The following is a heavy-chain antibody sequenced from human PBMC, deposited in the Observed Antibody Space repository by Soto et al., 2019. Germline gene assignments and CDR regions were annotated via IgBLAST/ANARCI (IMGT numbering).Heavy chain of an antibody. J-gene: IGHJ4*02. CDR2: IVVGSGNT. D-gene: IGHD1-26*01. CDR3: AADDGSGSYPSRY. Sequence: SVKVSCKASGFTFTSSAVQWVRQARGQRLEWIGWIVVGSGNTNYAQKFQERVTITRDMSTSTAYMELSSLRSEDTAVYYCAADDGSGSYPSRYWGQGTLVTVSS. CDR1: GFTFTSSA. V-gene: IGHV1-58*01.